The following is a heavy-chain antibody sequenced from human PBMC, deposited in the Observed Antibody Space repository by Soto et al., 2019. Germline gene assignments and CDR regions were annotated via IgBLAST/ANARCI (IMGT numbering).Heavy chain of an antibody. V-gene: IGHV4-59*01. Sequence: SETLSLTCTVSCGSISSYYWSWIRQPPGKGLEWIGYIYYSGSTNYNPSLKSRVTISVDTSKNQFSLKLSSVTAADTAVYYCARSSSWLNWFDPWGQGTLVTVSS. CDR2: IYYSGST. D-gene: IGHD6-13*01. J-gene: IGHJ5*02. CDR1: CGSISSYY. CDR3: ARSSSWLNWFDP.